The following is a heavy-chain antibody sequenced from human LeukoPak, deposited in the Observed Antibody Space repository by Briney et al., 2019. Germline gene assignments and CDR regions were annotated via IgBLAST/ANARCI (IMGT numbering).Heavy chain of an antibody. CDR3: ARGGQGRIAVADGGFDY. Sequence: PSETLSLTCTVSGDSISGSSDYWDWIRQPPGEGLEWIGSIYYSGSTYYNPSLKSRVTISVDTSKNQFSLKLSSVTAADTAVYYCARGGQGRIAVADGGFDYWGQGTLVTVSS. D-gene: IGHD6-19*01. J-gene: IGHJ4*02. V-gene: IGHV4-39*07. CDR1: GDSISGSSDY. CDR2: IYYSGST.